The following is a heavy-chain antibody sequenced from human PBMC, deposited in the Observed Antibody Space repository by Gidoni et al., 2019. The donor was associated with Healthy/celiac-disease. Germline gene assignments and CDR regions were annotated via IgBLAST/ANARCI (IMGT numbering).Heavy chain of an antibody. CDR2: ISWDGGST. V-gene: IGHV3-43*01. CDR1: GFTFDDYT. D-gene: IGHD6-19*01. CDR3: AKGKSIAVAGTNEYFQH. J-gene: IGHJ1*01. Sequence: EVQLVESGGVVVQPGGSLRLSCAASGFTFDDYTMHWVRQAPGKGLEWVSLISWDGGSTYYADSVKGRFTISRDNSKNSLYLQMNSLRTEDTALYYCAKGKSIAVAGTNEYFQHWGQGTLVTVSS.